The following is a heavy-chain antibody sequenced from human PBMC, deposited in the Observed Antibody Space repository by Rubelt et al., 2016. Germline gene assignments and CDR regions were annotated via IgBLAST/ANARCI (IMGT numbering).Heavy chain of an antibody. CDR3: AREVVATSDY. CDR2: ISAYNGNT. Sequence: QVQLVQSGAEVKKPGASVKVSCKASGYTFTSYGISWVRQAPGQGLEWMGWISAYNGNTNYAQKLRGAVTKTTDRCTSTAYMELRGLSSDDTAVYYGAREVVATSDYWGQGTLVTVSS. V-gene: IGHV1-18*01. CDR1: GYTFTSYG. D-gene: IGHD2-21*02. J-gene: IGHJ4*02.